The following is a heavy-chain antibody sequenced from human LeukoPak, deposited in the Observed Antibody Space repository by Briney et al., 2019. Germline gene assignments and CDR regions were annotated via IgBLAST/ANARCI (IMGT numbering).Heavy chain of an antibody. CDR1: GFSFSAYA. D-gene: IGHD4-17*01. CDR2: ILGRGVNT. V-gene: IGHV3-23*01. Sequence: GGSLRLSCTASGFSFSAYAMMWVRQAPGKVPEWVSAILGRGVNTYHADSVKGRSTLCTDNSKYTLFFQMNSLRAEDTAVYYCARDPSGDYIGAFDMWGPGTMVTVSS. CDR3: ARDPSGDYIGAFDM. J-gene: IGHJ3*02.